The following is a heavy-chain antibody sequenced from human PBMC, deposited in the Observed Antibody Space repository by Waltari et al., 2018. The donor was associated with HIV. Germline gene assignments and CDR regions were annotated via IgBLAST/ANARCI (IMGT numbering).Heavy chain of an antibody. CDR3: ARLPTTPGAGFDY. J-gene: IGHJ4*02. V-gene: IGHV4-39*01. CDR1: GGSISSSSYY. D-gene: IGHD1-1*01. CDR2: IYYSGST. Sequence: QLQLQESGPGLVKPSETLSLTCTVSGGSISSSSYYWGWIRQPPGKGLEWIGSIYYSGSTYSTPSLKSRVTISVDTSKNQFSLKLSSVTAADTAVYYCARLPTTPGAGFDYWGQGTLVTVSS.